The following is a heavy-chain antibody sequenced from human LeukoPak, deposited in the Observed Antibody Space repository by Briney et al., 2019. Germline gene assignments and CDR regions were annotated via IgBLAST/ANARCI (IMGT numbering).Heavy chain of an antibody. V-gene: IGHV4-34*01. CDR2: INHSGST. CDR1: GGSFSGYY. D-gene: IGHD1-26*01. CDR3: ASGSYARSRYYFDY. J-gene: IGHJ4*02. Sequence: SETLSLTCAVYGGSFSGYYWSWIRQPPGKGLEWLGEINHSGSTNYNPSLKSRVTISVDTSKNQFSLKLSSVTAADTAVYYCASGSYARSRYYFDYWGQGTLVTVSS.